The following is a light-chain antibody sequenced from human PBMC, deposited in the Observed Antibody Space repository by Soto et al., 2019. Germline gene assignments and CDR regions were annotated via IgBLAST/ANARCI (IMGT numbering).Light chain of an antibody. CDR3: NSYTNTAARV. Sequence: QSALTQPASVSGSPGQSITISCTGTSSDVGANNFVSWYQQRPGKAPKLIIYEVGNRPSGVSNRFSGSKSGNTASLTISGLQAEDEADYYCNSYTNTAARVFGTGTKLTVL. J-gene: IGLJ1*01. V-gene: IGLV2-14*01. CDR2: EVG. CDR1: SSDVGANNF.